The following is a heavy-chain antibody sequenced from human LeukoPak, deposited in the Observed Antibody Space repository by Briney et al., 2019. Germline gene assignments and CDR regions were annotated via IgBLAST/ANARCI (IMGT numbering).Heavy chain of an antibody. D-gene: IGHD3/OR15-3a*01. Sequence: PSETLSLTCTVSGGSISSSSYYWGWIRQPPGKGLEWIGSIYYSVTTYYNPSLKSRVTISVDMSKNQFSLKLSSVTAADTAVYYCARASLILKGPQKLYYFDYWGQGTLVTVSS. V-gene: IGHV4-39*07. CDR2: IYYSVTT. CDR3: ARASLILKGPQKLYYFDY. CDR1: GGSISSSSYY. J-gene: IGHJ4*02.